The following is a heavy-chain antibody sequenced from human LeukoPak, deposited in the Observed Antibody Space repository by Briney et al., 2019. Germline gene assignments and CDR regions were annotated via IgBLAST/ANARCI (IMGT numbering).Heavy chain of an antibody. V-gene: IGHV3-21*04. CDR2: ISTSSSYI. CDR3: AKDRGSTWFGGFDY. CDR1: GFTLSSYS. J-gene: IGHJ4*02. Sequence: GGSLRLSCVVSGFTLSSYSMSWVRQAPGKGLGWVSFISTSSSYIYYEDSVKGRFTISRDNAKNTLYLQMNSLRAEDTAVYYCAKDRGSTWFGGFDYWGQGTLVTVSS. D-gene: IGHD3-10*01.